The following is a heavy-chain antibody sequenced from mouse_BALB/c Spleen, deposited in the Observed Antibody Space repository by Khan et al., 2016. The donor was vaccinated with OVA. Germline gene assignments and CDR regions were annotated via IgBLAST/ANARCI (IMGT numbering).Heavy chain of an antibody. J-gene: IGHJ4*01. Sequence: VQLKESGGGLVQPGGSRKLSCAASGFTFSDYGMAWVRQAPGKRPEWVAFISNLAYSIYYADTVTGRFTISRENAKNTLYLEMGSLRSEDTAMYYCARSWAMDYWGQGTSVTVSA. CDR1: GFTFSDYG. V-gene: IGHV5-15*02. CDR2: ISNLAYSI. CDR3: ARSWAMDY.